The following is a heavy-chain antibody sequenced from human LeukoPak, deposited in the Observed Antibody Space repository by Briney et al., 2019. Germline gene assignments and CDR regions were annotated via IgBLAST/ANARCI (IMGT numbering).Heavy chain of an antibody. D-gene: IGHD3-16*02. CDR1: GYTFTSYA. Sequence: ASVKVSCKASGYTFTSYAMNWVRQAPGQGLEWMGWINTNTGNPTYAQGFTGRFVFSLDTSVSTAYLQLSSLKAEDTAVYYCARLSLVWGSYRSEYNWFDPWGQGTLVTASS. V-gene: IGHV7-4-1*02. CDR3: ARLSLVWGSYRSEYNWFDP. J-gene: IGHJ5*02. CDR2: INTNTGNP.